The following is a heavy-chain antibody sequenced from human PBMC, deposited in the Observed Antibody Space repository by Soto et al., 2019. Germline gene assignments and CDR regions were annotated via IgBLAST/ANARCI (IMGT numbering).Heavy chain of an antibody. V-gene: IGHV4-30-2*01. J-gene: IGHJ4*02. CDR3: ARYFPKRDYFDY. CDR1: GGSISSGGYS. D-gene: IGHD3-9*01. CDR2: IYHSGST. Sequence: PSEILSLTCAVSGGSISSGGYSWSWIRQPPGKGLEWIGYIYHSGSTYYNPSLKSRVTISVDRSKNQFSLKLSSVTAADTAVYYCARYFPKRDYFDYWGQGTLVTVSS.